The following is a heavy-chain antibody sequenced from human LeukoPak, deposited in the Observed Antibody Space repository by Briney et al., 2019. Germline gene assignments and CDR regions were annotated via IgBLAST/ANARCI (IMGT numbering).Heavy chain of an antibody. CDR3: ARDPLVGDEPLS. V-gene: IGHV3-30-3*01. CDR1: GFTFSSYA. D-gene: IGHD2-8*02. Sequence: GGSLRLSCAASGFTFSSYAMHWVRQAPGKGLEWVADISYEGSNIYYADSVKGRYTISRDNSKNTLYLQIYSVRAEDTCVYLCARDPLVGDEPLSSGDRAPVTVSS. J-gene: IGHJ5*01. CDR2: ISYEGSNI.